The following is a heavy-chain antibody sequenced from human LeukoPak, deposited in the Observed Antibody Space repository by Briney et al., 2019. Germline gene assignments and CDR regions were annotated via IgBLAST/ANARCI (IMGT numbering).Heavy chain of an antibody. D-gene: IGHD2-2*01. Sequence: PGGSLRLSCAASGFTFSNYGMHWVRQAPGNGLEWVAVIWYDGSNKYYADSVKGRFTISRDNSKNTLDLQMNSLRVEDTAVYYCASRSPALDYWGQGTLVTVSS. CDR1: GFTFSNYG. CDR2: IWYDGSNK. V-gene: IGHV3-33*01. J-gene: IGHJ4*02. CDR3: ASRSPALDY.